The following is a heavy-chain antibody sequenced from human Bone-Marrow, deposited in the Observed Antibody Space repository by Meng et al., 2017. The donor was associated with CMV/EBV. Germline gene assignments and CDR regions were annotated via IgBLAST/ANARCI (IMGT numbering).Heavy chain of an antibody. V-gene: IGHV1-69*10. Sequence: SVKVSCKASGGTFSSYAISWVRQAPGQGLEWMGGVLPILGIANYAQKFQGRVTITADKSTSTAYMELSSLRSEDTAVYYCARATWSIVGATTSDYWGQGTLVTVSS. D-gene: IGHD1-26*01. J-gene: IGHJ4*02. CDR2: VLPILGIA. CDR3: ARATWSIVGATTSDY. CDR1: GGTFSSYA.